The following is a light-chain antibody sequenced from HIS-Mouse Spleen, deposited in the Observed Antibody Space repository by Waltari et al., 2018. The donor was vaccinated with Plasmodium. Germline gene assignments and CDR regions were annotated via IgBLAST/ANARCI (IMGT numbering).Light chain of an antibody. J-gene: IGLJ3*02. CDR2: EDS. V-gene: IGLV3-10*01. CDR3: YSTDSSGNHRV. CDR1: ALPKTY. Sequence: SYELTQPPSVSVSPGQTARITCYGDALPKTYAYWYQQKSGHAPVLVIYEDSKRPSGIPERFSGSSSGTMATLTISGAQVEDEADYYCYSTDSSGNHRVFGGGTKLTVL.